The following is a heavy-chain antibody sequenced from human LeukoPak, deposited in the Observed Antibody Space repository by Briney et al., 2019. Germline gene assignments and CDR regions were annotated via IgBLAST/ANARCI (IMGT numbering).Heavy chain of an antibody. D-gene: IGHD3-16*02. J-gene: IGHJ4*02. CDR2: IHPSTGNP. Sequence: ASVKVSCKASGYSFTNYAMNWVRQAPGQGLEGMGWIHPSTGNPTYAQGFTGRFVFSLDTSVSTTYLQISSLKAEDTAVYFCARAFQSLGGLSLPAYWGQGTLLTVSS. CDR3: ARAFQSLGGLSLPAY. CDR1: GYSFTNYA. V-gene: IGHV7-4-1*02.